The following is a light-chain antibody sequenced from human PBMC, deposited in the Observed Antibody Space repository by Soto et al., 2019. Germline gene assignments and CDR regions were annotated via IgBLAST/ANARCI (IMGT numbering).Light chain of an antibody. CDR2: DVS. V-gene: IGLV2-14*01. Sequence: QSALTQPASVSGSPGQSITIPCTGTSSDVDGYNYVSWYQQHPGKAPKLLIYDVSNRPSGASNRFSGSKSGNTASLTISGLQAEDEADYYCSSYTGSTTLHYVFGTGTKVTVL. CDR1: SSDVDGYNY. J-gene: IGLJ1*01. CDR3: SSYTGSTTLHYV.